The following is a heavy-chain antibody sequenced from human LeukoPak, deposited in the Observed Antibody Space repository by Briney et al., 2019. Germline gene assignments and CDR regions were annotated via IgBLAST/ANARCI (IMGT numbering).Heavy chain of an antibody. CDR1: GFTFSTLG. D-gene: IGHD5-12*01. J-gene: IGHJ4*02. CDR2: ISGDSVHK. CDR3: AKEAGYSGYDYPDY. V-gene: IGHV3-21*04. Sequence: GGSLRLSCAASGFTFSTLGMNWVRQAPGKGLEWVSSISGDSVHKYYADSVRGRFTISRDNAKNSLFLEMNSLRAEDTAVYYCAKEAGYSGYDYPDYWGQGTLVTVSS.